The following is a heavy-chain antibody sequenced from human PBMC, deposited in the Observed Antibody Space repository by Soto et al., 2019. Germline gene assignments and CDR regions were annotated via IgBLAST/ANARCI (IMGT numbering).Heavy chain of an antibody. CDR1: GGSISSYY. Sequence: SETLSLTCTVSGGSISSYYWSWIRQPPGKGLEWIGYIYYSGSTNYNPSLKSRVTISVDTSKNQFSLKLSSVTAADTAVYYCARALDYYGSGSYYRYYMDVWGKGTTVTVSS. V-gene: IGHV4-59*01. D-gene: IGHD3-10*01. CDR2: IYYSGST. CDR3: ARALDYYGSGSYYRYYMDV. J-gene: IGHJ6*03.